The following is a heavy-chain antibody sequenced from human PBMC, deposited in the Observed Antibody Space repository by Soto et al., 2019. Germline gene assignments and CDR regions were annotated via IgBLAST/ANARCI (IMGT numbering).Heavy chain of an antibody. CDR2: IWYDGSNK. D-gene: IGHD6-19*01. V-gene: IGHV3-33*01. CDR3: AREAIALAHNYYYYGMDV. J-gene: IGHJ6*02. Sequence: QVQLVESGGGVVQPGRSLRLSCAASGFTFSSYGMHWVRQAPGKGLEWVAVIWYDGSNKYYADSVKGRFTISRDNSKNTLYLQMNSLRAEDTAVYYCAREAIALAHNYYYYGMDVWGQGTTVTVSS. CDR1: GFTFSSYG.